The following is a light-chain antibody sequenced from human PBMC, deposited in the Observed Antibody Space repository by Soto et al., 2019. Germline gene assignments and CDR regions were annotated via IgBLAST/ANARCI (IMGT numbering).Light chain of an antibody. J-gene: IGLJ1*01. CDR1: SSDVGGYDY. V-gene: IGLV2-14*01. CDR3: SSYTTSGTLV. CDR2: DVS. Sequence: QSVLTQPASVSGSPGQSITIPCTGTSSDVGGYDYVSWYQQHPGKVPKLMIYDVSNRPSGVSNRFSGSKSGNTASLTISGLQAEDEADYYCSSYTTSGTLVFGTGTKVTVL.